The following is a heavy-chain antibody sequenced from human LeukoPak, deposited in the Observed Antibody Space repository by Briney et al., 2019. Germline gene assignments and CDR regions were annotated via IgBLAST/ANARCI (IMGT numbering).Heavy chain of an antibody. CDR1: GGSISSYY. J-gene: IGHJ3*02. CDR3: ARVGYYARAFDI. Sequence: SETLSLTCTVSGGSISSYYWSWIRQPPGEGLEWIGYIYYSGSTNYNPSLKSRVTISVDTSKNHFSLKLSSVTAADTAVNYCARVGYYARAFDIWGQGTMVTVSS. V-gene: IGHV4-59*01. D-gene: IGHD3-10*01. CDR2: IYYSGST.